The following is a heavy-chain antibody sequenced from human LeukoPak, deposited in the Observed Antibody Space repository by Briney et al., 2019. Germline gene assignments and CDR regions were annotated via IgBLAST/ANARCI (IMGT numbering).Heavy chain of an antibody. D-gene: IGHD3-10*01. V-gene: IGHV3-48*03. Sequence: PGGSLRLSCAASGFTFSSYEMNWVRQAPGKGLEWVSYISSSGSTIYYADPVKGRFTISRDNAKNSLYLQMNSLRAEDTAVYYCASQGPAEVRGVIFDYWGQGTLVTVSS. CDR2: ISSSGSTI. J-gene: IGHJ4*02. CDR3: ASQGPAEVRGVIFDY. CDR1: GFTFSSYE.